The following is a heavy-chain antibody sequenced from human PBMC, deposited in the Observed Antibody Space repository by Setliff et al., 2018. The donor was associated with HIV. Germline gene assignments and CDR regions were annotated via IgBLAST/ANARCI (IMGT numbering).Heavy chain of an antibody. CDR3: ASSPAWRSDFGLHTFDY. CDR1: GYSISSGYY. CDR2: IYHSGST. Sequence: SETLSLTCAVSGYSISSGYYWGWNRQPPGKGLEWIGSIYHSGSTYYNPSLKSRVTISKDTSKNQFSLKLSSVTAADTAVYYCASSPAWRSDFGLHTFDYWGQGTLVTVSS. D-gene: IGHD2-2*01. J-gene: IGHJ4*02. V-gene: IGHV4-38-2*01.